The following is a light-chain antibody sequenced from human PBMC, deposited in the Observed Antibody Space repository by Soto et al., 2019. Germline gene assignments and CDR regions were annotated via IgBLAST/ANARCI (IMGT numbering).Light chain of an antibody. J-gene: IGKJ3*01. CDR2: DAS. Sequence: DIQMTQSPSSLSASVGDRVTITCQASQDISNYLNWYQQKPGKAPKLLIYDASNLETGVPSRFSGSGSGTDFTFTISSLQPEDIATDYCQQYDNLLTFGPGTKVDIK. V-gene: IGKV1-33*01. CDR3: QQYDNLLT. CDR1: QDISNY.